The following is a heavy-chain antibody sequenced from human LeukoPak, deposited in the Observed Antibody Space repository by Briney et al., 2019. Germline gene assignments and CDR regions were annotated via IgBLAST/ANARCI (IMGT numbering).Heavy chain of an antibody. D-gene: IGHD3-3*01. CDR1: GFIFSSDA. CDR3: AKTEDYDFWPVSYGMDV. V-gene: IGHV3-23*01. J-gene: IGHJ6*02. CDR2: ISGSGGST. Sequence: PGGSLRLSCAASGFIFSSDAMSWVRQAPGKGLEWVSAISGSGGSTYYADSVKGRFTISRDNSKNTLYLQMNSLRAEDTAVYYCAKTEDYDFWPVSYGMDVWGQGTTVTVSS.